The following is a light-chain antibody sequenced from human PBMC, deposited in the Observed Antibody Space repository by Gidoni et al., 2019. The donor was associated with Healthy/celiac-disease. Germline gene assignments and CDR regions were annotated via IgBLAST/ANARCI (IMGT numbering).Light chain of an antibody. CDR1: QSISSY. CDR3: QQSYGTPPT. J-gene: IGKJ1*01. CDR2: ASS. Sequence: DIQMTQSPSPLAASIGDRVTITFRASQSISSYLNWYQQKPGKAPKLLIYASSSLQSGVPARFSGSGSGTDFTLTISSLQAEDFATYYCQQSYGTPPTFGQGTKVEIK. V-gene: IGKV1-39*01.